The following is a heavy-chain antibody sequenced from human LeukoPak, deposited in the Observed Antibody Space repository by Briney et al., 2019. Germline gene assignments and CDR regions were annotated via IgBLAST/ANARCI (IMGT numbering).Heavy chain of an antibody. Sequence: PGGSLRLSCAASGFTFSSCAMSWVRQAPGKGLEWVSYISSSSSYTNYADSVKGRFTISRDNAKNSLYLQMNSLRAEDTAVYYCARGGTYYGSGSYYWFDPWGQGTLVTVSS. J-gene: IGHJ5*02. CDR3: ARGGTYYGSGSYYWFDP. D-gene: IGHD3-10*01. CDR2: ISSSSSYT. CDR1: GFTFSSCA. V-gene: IGHV3-11*06.